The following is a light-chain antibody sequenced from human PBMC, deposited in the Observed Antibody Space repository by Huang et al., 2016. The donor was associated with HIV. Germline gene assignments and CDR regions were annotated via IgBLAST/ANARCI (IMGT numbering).Light chain of an antibody. V-gene: IGKV1-17*03. J-gene: IGKJ1*01. Sequence: DIQMTQSPSVMSASVGDRVTITCRARQGISNYLAWFQQKPGKGPKRLIYAASNLQSGVPSRISGSGSETEFILTISSLQPEDFATYYCLQHNTYPWTFGQGTKVEIK. CDR1: QGISNY. CDR3: LQHNTYPWT. CDR2: AAS.